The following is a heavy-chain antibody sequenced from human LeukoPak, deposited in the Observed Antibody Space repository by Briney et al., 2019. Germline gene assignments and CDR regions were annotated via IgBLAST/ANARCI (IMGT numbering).Heavy chain of an antibody. V-gene: IGHV3-30-3*01. CDR2: ISYDGSNK. D-gene: IGHD1-26*01. Sequence: PGWSLILSCAAIGFTYSSYAMHSVGPAAGPGLEWVAGISYDGSNKYYAGSVKGRFTISRDNSKNTLYLQMNSLRAEDTAVYYCARVGYSGSYYNYWGQGTLVTVSS. CDR3: ARVGYSGSYYNY. J-gene: IGHJ4*02. CDR1: GFTYSSYA.